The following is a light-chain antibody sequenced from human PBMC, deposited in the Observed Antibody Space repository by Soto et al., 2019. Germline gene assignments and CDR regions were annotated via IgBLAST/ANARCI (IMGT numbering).Light chain of an antibody. CDR2: GAP. J-gene: IGKJ3*01. Sequence: EIGLTQSPGTLSLSPGEIATLSCRASQSVSSSYLAWYQQKPGQAPRLLIDGAPSRATGIPDRFSGSGSGTDFTLTISSLEPEDFAVYYCQQYGSSPQATFGTGTKVDIK. CDR3: QQYGSSPQAT. CDR1: QSVSSSY. V-gene: IGKV3-20*01.